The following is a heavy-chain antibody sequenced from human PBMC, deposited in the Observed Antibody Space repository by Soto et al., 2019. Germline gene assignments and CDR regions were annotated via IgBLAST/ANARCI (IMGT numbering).Heavy chain of an antibody. Sequence: PGESLKISCEGSGYNFNNFWGAWVRQMPGKGLEWMGIIYPDDSDTRYSPSFQGQVTISVDKSISTAYVQWSSLKASDTAMYYCARHGPDIVHDYRGRGTLVTVSS. D-gene: IGHD2-15*01. CDR3: ARHGPDIVHDY. CDR1: GYNFNNFW. J-gene: IGHJ4*02. CDR2: IYPDDSDT. V-gene: IGHV5-51*01.